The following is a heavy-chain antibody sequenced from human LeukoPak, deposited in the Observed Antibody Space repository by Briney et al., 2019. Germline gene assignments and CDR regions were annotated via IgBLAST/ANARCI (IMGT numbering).Heavy chain of an antibody. CDR3: ARAGGSYDAFDI. CDR1: GGSISSSSYY. D-gene: IGHD1-26*01. Sequence: SETLSLTCTVSGGSISSSSYYWGWIRQPPGKGLEWIGSIYYSGSTYYNPSLKSRVTISVDTSKNQFSLKLSSVTAADTAVYYCARAGGSYDAFDIWGRGTMVTVSS. V-gene: IGHV4-39*01. J-gene: IGHJ3*02. CDR2: IYYSGST.